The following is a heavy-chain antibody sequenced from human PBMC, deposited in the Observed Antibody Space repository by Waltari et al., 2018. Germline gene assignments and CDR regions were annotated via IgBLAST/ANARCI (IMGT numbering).Heavy chain of an antibody. J-gene: IGHJ4*02. Sequence: QVQLVQSGAEVKKPGASVKVSCKASGYTFTDYFIHWMRQVPGQGLEWMGWIDPRRRDTSYAQNLQGRGTMTRDTSIGTIYMELSSLRSDDTAVYYCARGPNTGAFDYWGQGTLVTVSS. CDR1: GYTFTDYF. CDR3: ARGPNTGAFDY. V-gene: IGHV1-2*02. CDR2: IDPRRRDT. D-gene: IGHD2-8*02.